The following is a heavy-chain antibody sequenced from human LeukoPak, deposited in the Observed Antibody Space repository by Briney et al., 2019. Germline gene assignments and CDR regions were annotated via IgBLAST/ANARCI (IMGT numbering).Heavy chain of an antibody. CDR3: AKALRPTMIVVVITLDY. CDR2: IRYDGSNK. V-gene: IGHV3-30*02. Sequence: GGSLRLSCAASGFTFSSYGMHWVRQAPGKGLEWVAFIRYDGSNKYYADSVKGRFTISRDNSKNTLYLQMNSLRAEDTAVYYCAKALRPTMIVVVITLDYWGQGTLVTVSS. J-gene: IGHJ4*02. CDR1: GFTFSSYG. D-gene: IGHD3-22*01.